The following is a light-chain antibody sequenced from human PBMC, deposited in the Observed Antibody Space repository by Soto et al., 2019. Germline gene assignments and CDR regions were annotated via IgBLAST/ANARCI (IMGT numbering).Light chain of an antibody. CDR1: SSNIGTNY. J-gene: IGLJ2*01. CDR2: KND. CDR3: ASWDDNLNGVI. V-gene: IGLV1-47*01. Sequence: QSVLTQSPSASGTPGQRVTISCCGSSSNIGTNYVFWYQQLPGTAPKLLIYKNDQRPSGVPDRFSGSKSGTSASLAITGLRSEDEADYSRASWDDNLNGVIFGGGTKLTVL.